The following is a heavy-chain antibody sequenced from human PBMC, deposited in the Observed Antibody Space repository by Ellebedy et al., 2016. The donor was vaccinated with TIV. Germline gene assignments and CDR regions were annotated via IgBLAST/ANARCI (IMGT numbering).Heavy chain of an antibody. J-gene: IGHJ3*02. CDR3: ATARGDHGAFEI. CDR2: IFSAADGGET. V-gene: IGHV3-53*01. CDR1: GFTVTTNY. D-gene: IGHD3-10*01. Sequence: GESLKISCAASGFTVTTNYMNWVRQAPGKGLEWVSVIFSAADGGETHYADSVKGRFTISRDNTKNSLYLQTNSLRAEDTAVYHCATARGDHGAFEIWGQGTMATVSS.